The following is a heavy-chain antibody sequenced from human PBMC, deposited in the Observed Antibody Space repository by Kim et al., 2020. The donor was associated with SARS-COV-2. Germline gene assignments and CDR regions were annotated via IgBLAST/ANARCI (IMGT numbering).Heavy chain of an antibody. J-gene: IGHJ4*02. V-gene: IGHV3-33*06. D-gene: IGHD6-25*01. Sequence: ADSVKGRFTISRDNSKNTLYLQMNSLRAEDTAVYYCAKSGLQAIEYYFDYWGQGTLLTVSS. CDR3: AKSGLQAIEYYFDY.